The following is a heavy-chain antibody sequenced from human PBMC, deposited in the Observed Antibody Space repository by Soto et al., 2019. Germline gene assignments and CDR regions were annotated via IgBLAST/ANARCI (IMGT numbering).Heavy chain of an antibody. Sequence: SETLSLTCAVYGGSFSGYYWSWIRQPPGKGLEWIGEINHSGSTNYNPSLKSRVTISVDTSKNQLSLKLSSVTAADTAVYYCARLRTYGGYYFDYWGQGTLVTVSS. D-gene: IGHD5-12*01. V-gene: IGHV4-34*01. CDR2: INHSGST. CDR1: GGSFSGYY. J-gene: IGHJ4*02. CDR3: ARLRTYGGYYFDY.